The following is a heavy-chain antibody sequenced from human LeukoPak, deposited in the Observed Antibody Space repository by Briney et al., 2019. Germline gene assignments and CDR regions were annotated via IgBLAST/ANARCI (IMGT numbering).Heavy chain of an antibody. D-gene: IGHD3-9*01. V-gene: IGHV3-23*01. J-gene: IGHJ4*02. Sequence: GGSLRLSCAASGFTFSGYAMSWVRQAPGKGLEWVSSISGSGDSTYYADSVKGRFTISRDNSKNTLYLQMNSLRAEDTAVYYCAAVLTGYYSPLDYWGQGTLVTVSS. CDR2: ISGSGDST. CDR1: GFTFSGYA. CDR3: AAVLTGYYSPLDY.